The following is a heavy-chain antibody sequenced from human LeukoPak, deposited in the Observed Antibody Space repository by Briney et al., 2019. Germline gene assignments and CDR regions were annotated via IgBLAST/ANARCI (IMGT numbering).Heavy chain of an antibody. CDR1: GGTFSSYA. V-gene: IGHV1-69*13. J-gene: IGHJ4*02. CDR3: AREGDAYYYDSSGYSR. Sequence: ASVKVSCKASGGTFSSYAISWVRQAPGQGLEWMGGIIPIFGTANYAQKFQGRVTITADESTSTAYMELSSLRSEDTAVYYCAREGDAYYYDSSGYSRWGQGTLVTVSS. D-gene: IGHD3-22*01. CDR2: IIPIFGTA.